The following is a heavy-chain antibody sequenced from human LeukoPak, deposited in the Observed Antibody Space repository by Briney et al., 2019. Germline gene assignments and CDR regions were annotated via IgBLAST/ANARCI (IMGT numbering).Heavy chain of an antibody. CDR1: GFTFSSSA. Sequence: GGSLRLSRAASGFTFSSSAMSWVRQAPGKGLEWVSAISNNGGYTYYADSVQGRFTISRDNSKSTLCLQMNSLRAEDTAVYYCAKQLGYCSDGSCYFPYWGQGTLVTVSS. V-gene: IGHV3-23*01. D-gene: IGHD2-15*01. CDR2: ISNNGGYT. J-gene: IGHJ4*02. CDR3: AKQLGYCSDGSCYFPY.